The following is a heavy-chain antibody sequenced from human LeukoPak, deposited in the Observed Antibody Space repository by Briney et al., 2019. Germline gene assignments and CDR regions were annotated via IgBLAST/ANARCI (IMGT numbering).Heavy chain of an antibody. Sequence: PSETLSLTCTVSGVSMSGHFWSWFRRPPGKGLENVGYIHSSGSTNYNPSYKSRVTVSLEVSKSQFSLTLRSVTAADTAVYYCARDPGDTDWYNFDFWGQGILVTVSS. J-gene: IGHJ4*02. CDR1: GVSMSGHF. CDR3: ARDPGDTDWYNFDF. V-gene: IGHV4-59*11. CDR2: IHSSGST. D-gene: IGHD3-9*01.